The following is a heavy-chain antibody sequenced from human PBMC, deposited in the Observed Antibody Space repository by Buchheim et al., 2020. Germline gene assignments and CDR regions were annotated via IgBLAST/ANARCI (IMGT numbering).Heavy chain of an antibody. D-gene: IGHD6-19*01. Sequence: QVQLVESGGGVVQPGRSLRLSCAASGFTFNSYGMHWVRQAPGKGLEWVAVISYDGSNKYYADSVKGRFTISRDNSKNTLYLQMNSLRAEDTAVYYCAKDRPFTGGYSSGWRQGFYYYYGMDVWGQGTT. J-gene: IGHJ6*02. CDR2: ISYDGSNK. V-gene: IGHV3-30*18. CDR3: AKDRPFTGGYSSGWRQGFYYYYGMDV. CDR1: GFTFNSYG.